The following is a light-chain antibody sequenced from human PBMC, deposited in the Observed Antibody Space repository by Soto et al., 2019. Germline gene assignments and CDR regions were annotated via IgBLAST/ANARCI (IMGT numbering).Light chain of an antibody. J-gene: IGKJ1*01. CDR3: QHYYNWPRT. CDR1: QSVSSN. CDR2: GAS. Sequence: EIVMTQSPGTLSLSPGERATPSCRASQSVSSNLAWYQQKLGQAPRLLIYGASTRATGIPARFSGSGSGTEFTLTISSLQSEDFAVYYCQHYYNWPRTFGQGTKVDIK. V-gene: IGKV3-15*01.